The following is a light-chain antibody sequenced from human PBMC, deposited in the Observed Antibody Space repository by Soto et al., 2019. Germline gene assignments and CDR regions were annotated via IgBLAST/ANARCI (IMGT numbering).Light chain of an antibody. CDR3: QEYGSSPRPT. CDR1: QTIISHY. CDR2: STS. V-gene: IGKV3-20*01. J-gene: IGKJ4*01. Sequence: EMVLTQSPGTLSLSPGEGATLSCRTSQTIISHYLAWYQQKPGQAPRLLIFSTSRRATGVPDRFSGSGSGTDFTLTINRLEPEDFAVYYCQEYGSSPRPTFGGGTKVDIK.